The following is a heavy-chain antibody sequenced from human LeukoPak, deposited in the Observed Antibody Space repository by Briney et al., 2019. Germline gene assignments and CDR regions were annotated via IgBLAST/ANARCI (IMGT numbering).Heavy chain of an antibody. Sequence: ESGPTLVNPTQTLTLTCTFSGFSLSTSGMCVSWIRQPPGKALEWLARIDWDDDKYYSTSLKTRLTISKDTSKNQVVLTMTNMDPVDTATYYCARIDHRYDFWSGFDPWGQGTLVTVSS. CDR1: GFSLSTSGMC. J-gene: IGHJ5*02. V-gene: IGHV2-70*11. CDR2: IDWDDDK. D-gene: IGHD3-3*01. CDR3: ARIDHRYDFWSGFDP.